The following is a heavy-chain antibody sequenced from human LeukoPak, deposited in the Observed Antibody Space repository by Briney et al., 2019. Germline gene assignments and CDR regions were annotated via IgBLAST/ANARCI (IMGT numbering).Heavy chain of an antibody. CDR3: ARQQSWLQFEWFDP. CDR1: GFTFSSYE. J-gene: IGHJ5*02. V-gene: IGHV3-48*03. D-gene: IGHD5-24*01. CDR2: ISSSGSTI. Sequence: PGGSLRLSCAASGFTFSSYEMNWVRQAPGKGLEWVSYISSSGSTIYYADSVKGRFTISRDNAKNSLYLQMNSLRAEDTAVYYCARQQSWLQFEWFDPWGQGTLVTVSS.